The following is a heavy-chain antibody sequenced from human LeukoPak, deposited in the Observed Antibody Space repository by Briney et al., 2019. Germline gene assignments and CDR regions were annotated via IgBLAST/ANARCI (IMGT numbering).Heavy chain of an antibody. D-gene: IGHD6-13*01. Sequence: GGSLRLSCAASGFTVSSNYMSWVRQAPGKGLEWVSVIYSGGSTYYADSVKGRFTISRDNSKNTLYLQMNSLRVEDTAVYYCAKEVAEVGTGAFDFWGQGTMVTVSS. J-gene: IGHJ3*01. CDR1: GFTVSSNY. V-gene: IGHV3-53*01. CDR2: IYSGGST. CDR3: AKEVAEVGTGAFDF.